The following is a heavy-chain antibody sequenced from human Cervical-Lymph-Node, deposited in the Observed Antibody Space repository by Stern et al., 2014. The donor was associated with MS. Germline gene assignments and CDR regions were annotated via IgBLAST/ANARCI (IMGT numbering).Heavy chain of an antibody. CDR3: ARDDAVGATRYHYAMDV. CDR2: IYNSGST. Sequence: VQLVESGPGLVKPSQTLALTCTVSGGPIGSGTYYWSWIRQPAGKGLEWIGRIYNSGSTSYNPSLKSRVTLSLDTSKNPFSLKVSSVTAADTAVYYCARDDAVGATRYHYAMDVWGQGTTVTVSS. CDR1: GGPIGSGTYY. V-gene: IGHV4-61*02. D-gene: IGHD1-26*01. J-gene: IGHJ6*02.